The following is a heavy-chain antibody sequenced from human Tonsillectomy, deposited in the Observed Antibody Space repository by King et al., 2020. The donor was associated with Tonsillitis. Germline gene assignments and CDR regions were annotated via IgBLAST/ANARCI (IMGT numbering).Heavy chain of an antibody. CDR3: ARGPTRYYMDV. CDR2: IYYSGST. J-gene: IGHJ6*03. Sequence: QLQESGPGLVKPSEPLSLTCTVSGGSVSSYYCSWIRQSPGKGLEWIGYIYYSGSTNYNPSLKSRGTISVDTSKNQLSLKRNSVPAADTAVFYCARGPTRYYMDVWGKGTTVTVSS. V-gene: IGHV4-59*02. CDR1: GGSVSSYY.